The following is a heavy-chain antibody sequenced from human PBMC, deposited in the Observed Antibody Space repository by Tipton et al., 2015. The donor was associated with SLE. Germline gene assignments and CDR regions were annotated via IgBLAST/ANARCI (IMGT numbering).Heavy chain of an antibody. Sequence: TLSLTCTVSGGSITSRSYYWGWFRQPPGKGLEWIGSISSSGTTHSNPSLKSRVTISVDTSKNQLSLKQRSATAADTAVYYWARHDYGDYGIWAFDMWGRGTVVSVSS. CDR1: GGSITSRSYY. CDR2: ISSSGTT. D-gene: IGHD4-17*01. CDR3: ARHDYGDYGIWAFDM. V-gene: IGHV4-39*07. J-gene: IGHJ3*02.